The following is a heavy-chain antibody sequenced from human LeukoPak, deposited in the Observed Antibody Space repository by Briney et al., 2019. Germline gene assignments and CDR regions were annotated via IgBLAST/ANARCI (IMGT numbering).Heavy chain of an antibody. V-gene: IGHV4-39*01. Sequence: PSETLSLTCTVSGGSISSSSYYWGWIRQPPGKGLEWIGSIYYSGNTYYNPSLKSRVTISADTSKNQFSLKLSSVTAADTAAYYCARHVDGYYYYGMDVWGQGTTVTVSS. D-gene: IGHD2-15*01. CDR3: ARHVDGYYYYGMDV. CDR1: GGSISSSSYY. J-gene: IGHJ6*02. CDR2: IYYSGNT.